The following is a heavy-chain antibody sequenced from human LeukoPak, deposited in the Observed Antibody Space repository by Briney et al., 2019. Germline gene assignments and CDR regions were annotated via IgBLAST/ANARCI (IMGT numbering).Heavy chain of an antibody. D-gene: IGHD1-26*01. CDR2: IYYSGST. CDR1: GGSISSSSYY. V-gene: IGHV4-39*07. Sequence: SETLSLTCTVSGGSISSSSYYWGWIRQPPGKGLEWIGSIYYSGSTYYNPSLKSRVTISVDTSKNQFSLKLSSVTAADTAVYYCAREVGATSGFDYWGQGTLVTVSS. CDR3: AREVGATSGFDY. J-gene: IGHJ4*02.